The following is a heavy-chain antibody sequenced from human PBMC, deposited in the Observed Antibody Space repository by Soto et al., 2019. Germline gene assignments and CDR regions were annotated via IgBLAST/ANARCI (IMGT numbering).Heavy chain of an antibody. V-gene: IGHV1-69*01. CDR2: IIPLFGTT. D-gene: IGHD3-10*01. CDR3: EIDVGSGEWSVV. CDR1: GGTFSNYV. J-gene: IGHJ6*02. Sequence: QVQLVQSGTEVKKPGSSAKVSCKASGGTFSNYVISWVRQAPGQGLEWMGGIIPLFGTTDYAKKFQGRIAITADESTTTVYMDLSSLRFEETAVYFCEIDVGSGEWSVVWGQGTTVIVSS.